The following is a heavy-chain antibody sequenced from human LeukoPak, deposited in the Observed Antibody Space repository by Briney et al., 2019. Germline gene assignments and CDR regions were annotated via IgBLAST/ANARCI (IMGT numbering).Heavy chain of an antibody. CDR2: IRYDGTNK. Sequence: GGSLRLSCVASGFTFRNYGMHWVRQAPGKGLEWVAFIRYDGTNKYYANSVKGRFSISRDNSKNTLYLQMNSLRTEDTAVYYCAKDTLAFGVVSNSRFDYWGQGTLVTVSS. J-gene: IGHJ4*02. V-gene: IGHV3-30*02. CDR1: GFTFRNYG. D-gene: IGHD3-3*01. CDR3: AKDTLAFGVVSNSRFDY.